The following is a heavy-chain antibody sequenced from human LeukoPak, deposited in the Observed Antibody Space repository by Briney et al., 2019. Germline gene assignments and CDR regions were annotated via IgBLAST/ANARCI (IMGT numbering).Heavy chain of an antibody. CDR1: GFTFSNAW. CDR2: FTTGANYT. CDR3: AKAQGAWYYFDS. J-gene: IGHJ4*02. Sequence: GGSLRLSCAASGFTFSNAWMNWVRQAPGKGLEWVSVFTTGANYTYYADSVKGRFTMTRDNSKNTIFLQLNNVRADDTAVYFCAKAQGAWYYFDSWGQGTLVTVSS. V-gene: IGHV3-23*03. D-gene: IGHD6-13*01.